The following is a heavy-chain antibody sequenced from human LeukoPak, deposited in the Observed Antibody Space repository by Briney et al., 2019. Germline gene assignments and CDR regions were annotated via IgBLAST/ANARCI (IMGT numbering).Heavy chain of an antibody. CDR2: INHSGST. CDR1: GGSFSGYY. J-gene: IGHJ6*02. V-gene: IGHV4-34*09. CDR3: ASSYYSAAAGEYYYGMDV. Sequence: SETLSLTCAVYGGSFSGYYWSWIRRPPGKGLEWIGEINHSGSTYYNPSLKSRVTISVDTSKNQFSLKLSSVTAADTAVYYCASSYYSAAAGEYYYGMDVWGQGTTVTVSS. D-gene: IGHD6-13*01.